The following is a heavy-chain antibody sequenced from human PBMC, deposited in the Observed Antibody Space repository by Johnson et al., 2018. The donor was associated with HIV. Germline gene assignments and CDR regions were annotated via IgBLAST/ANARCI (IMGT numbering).Heavy chain of an antibody. Sequence: QVQLVESGGGVVQPGRSLRLSCAASGFTFSSYAMHWVRQAPGKGLEWVAVLSYDGSNKYYADSVKGRFTISRDNSKNTLYLQMNSLRAEDTAVYYCARDQGVEMATIIGDDAFDIWGQGTMVTVSS. D-gene: IGHD5-24*01. CDR2: LSYDGSNK. CDR1: GFTFSSYA. CDR3: ARDQGVEMATIIGDDAFDI. V-gene: IGHV3-30-3*01. J-gene: IGHJ3*02.